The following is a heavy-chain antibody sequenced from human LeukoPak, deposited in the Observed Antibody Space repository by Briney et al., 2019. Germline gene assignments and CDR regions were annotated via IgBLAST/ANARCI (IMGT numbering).Heavy chain of an antibody. J-gene: IGHJ6*02. Sequence: PSETLSLTCTVSGDSISSGSYYWSWIRQPAGKGLEWIGRIYTSGSTNYNPSLKSRVTISVDTSKNQFSLKLSSVTAADTAVYYCVREVYYYGSGMEGYYYYGMDVWGQGTTVTVSS. CDR3: VREVYYYGSGMEGYYYYGMDV. V-gene: IGHV4-61*02. D-gene: IGHD3-10*01. CDR2: IYTSGST. CDR1: GDSISSGSYY.